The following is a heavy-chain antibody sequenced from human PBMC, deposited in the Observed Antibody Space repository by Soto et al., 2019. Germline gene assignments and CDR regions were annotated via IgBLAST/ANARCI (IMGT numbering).Heavy chain of an antibody. Sequence: QVHLQESGPGLVKPSGTLSLTCAVSGDSISSNNWWTWVRQSPGKGLEWIGAIFHSGSTNYNPSLKNRVVISVDKSNNQFSLKLTSVTAMDTAVYFCARSQVRGTYQFDYWGQGILVTVSS. CDR2: IFHSGST. V-gene: IGHV4-4*02. J-gene: IGHJ4*02. D-gene: IGHD3-16*02. CDR1: GDSISSNNW. CDR3: ARSQVRGTYQFDY.